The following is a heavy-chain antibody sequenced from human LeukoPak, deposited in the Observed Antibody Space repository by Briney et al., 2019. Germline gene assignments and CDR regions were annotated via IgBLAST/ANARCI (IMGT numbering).Heavy chain of an antibody. V-gene: IGHV4-59*01. CDR3: ARDGGWETGYYFDY. CDR2: IYYSGST. CDR1: GGSISSYY. D-gene: IGHD1-26*01. Sequence: SETLSLTCTVSGGSISSYYWSWIRQPPGKGLEWIGYIYYSGSTNHNPSLKSRVTISVDTSKNQFSLKLSSVTAADTAVYYCARDGGWETGYYFDYWGQGTLVTVSS. J-gene: IGHJ4*02.